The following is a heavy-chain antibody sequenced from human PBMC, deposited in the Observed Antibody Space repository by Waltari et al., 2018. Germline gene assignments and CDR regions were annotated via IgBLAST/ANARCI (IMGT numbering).Heavy chain of an antibody. V-gene: IGHV4-39*01. CDR3: ATYIGASVGTAAFDV. CDR1: GVSITSNRHY. J-gene: IGHJ3*01. D-gene: IGHD5-12*01. CDR2: MSYSGAT. Sequence: QLQLQESGPGLVKPSETLSLTCSVSGVSITSNRHYWGWIRQPPGQGLEWIGTMSYSGATYSSTSLEGRVTGSRDTSKNQLSLKLVSVTAADTAVYYCATYIGASVGTAAFDVWGQGTMVTVSS.